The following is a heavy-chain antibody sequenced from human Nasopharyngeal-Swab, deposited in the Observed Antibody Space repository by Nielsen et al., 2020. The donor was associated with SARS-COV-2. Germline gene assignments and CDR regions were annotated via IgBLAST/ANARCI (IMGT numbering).Heavy chain of an antibody. V-gene: IGHV3-21*01. D-gene: IGHD6-13*01. Sequence: GGSLKISCAASGFTFSSYRMNWVRQAPGKGLEWVSSISSSSSYIYYADSVKGRFTISRDNAKNSLYLQMNSLRAEDTAVYYCARETPLPRSWYLLGSYYYGMDVWGQGTTVTVSS. CDR3: ARETPLPRSWYLLGSYYYGMDV. J-gene: IGHJ6*02. CDR1: GFTFSSYR. CDR2: ISSSSSYI.